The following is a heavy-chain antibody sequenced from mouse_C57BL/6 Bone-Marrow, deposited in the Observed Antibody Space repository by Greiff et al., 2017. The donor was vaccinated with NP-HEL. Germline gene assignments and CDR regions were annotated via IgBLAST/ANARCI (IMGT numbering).Heavy chain of an antibody. D-gene: IGHD1-1*01. CDR2: IYPRSGNT. V-gene: IGHV1-81*01. CDR3: ASERVYYYGSSSYYFDY. Sequence: VQLQQSGAELARPGASVKLSCKASGYTFTSYGISWVKQRTGQGLEWIGEIYPRSGNTYYNEKFKGKATLTADKSSSTAYMELRSLTSEDSAVYFCASERVYYYGSSSYYFDYWGQGTTLTVSS. CDR1: GYTFTSYG. J-gene: IGHJ2*01.